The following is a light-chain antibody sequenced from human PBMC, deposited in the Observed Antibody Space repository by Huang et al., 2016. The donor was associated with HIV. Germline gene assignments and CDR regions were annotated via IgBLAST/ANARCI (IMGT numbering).Light chain of an antibody. J-gene: IGKJ1*01. CDR1: QSVSSNY. V-gene: IGKV3-20*01. Sequence: EIVLTQSPGTLSLSPGERATLSCRASQSVSSNYLAWYQQKPGRAPRLLLYGASSSATGIPDRFSGSGSGTDFTLTISRLDPEDFAVYCCQQYGSSPQTFGQGTKVEIK. CDR2: GAS. CDR3: QQYGSSPQT.